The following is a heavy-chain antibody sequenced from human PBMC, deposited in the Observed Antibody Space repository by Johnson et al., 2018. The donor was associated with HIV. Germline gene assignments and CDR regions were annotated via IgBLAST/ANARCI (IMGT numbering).Heavy chain of an antibody. J-gene: IGHJ3*02. Sequence: VQLVESGGGVVQPGRSLRLSCAASGFTFSRYGIHWVRQAPGKGLEWVSAISESGDATHYTDFVKGRFTISRDNAKNSLYLQMNSLRAEDTALYYCARDRTGGSYPRAFDIWGQGTMVTVSS. CDR3: ARDRTGGSYPRAFDI. D-gene: IGHD1-26*01. CDR2: ISESGDAT. V-gene: IGHV3-21*04. CDR1: GFTFSRYG.